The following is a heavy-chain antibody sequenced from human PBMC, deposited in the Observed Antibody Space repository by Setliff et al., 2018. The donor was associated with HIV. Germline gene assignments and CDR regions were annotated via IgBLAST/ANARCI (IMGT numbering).Heavy chain of an antibody. D-gene: IGHD3-10*01. Sequence: SETLSLTCAVYGGSFSGYYWSWIRQPPGKGLEWIGEINHTGITYDNPSLKSRVTISVDTSKNQISLRLSSVTAADTAVYYCARLSGGMVPNYWGQGTLVTVSS. CDR3: ARLSGGMVPNY. V-gene: IGHV4-34*01. CDR1: GGSFSGYY. CDR2: INHTGIT. J-gene: IGHJ4*02.